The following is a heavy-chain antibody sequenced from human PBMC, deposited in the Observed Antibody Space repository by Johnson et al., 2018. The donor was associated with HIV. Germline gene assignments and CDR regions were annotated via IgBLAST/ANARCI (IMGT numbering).Heavy chain of an antibody. D-gene: IGHD3-10*01. J-gene: IGHJ3*02. CDR1: GFTFSNAW. CDR3: ARGVGAPYWCGQGAFDI. V-gene: IGHV3-15*01. CDR2: IKSKTDGGTT. Sequence: VQLVESGGGLVQPGGSLRLSCAASGFTFSNAWMSWVRQAPGKGLEWVGRIKSKTDGGTTDYAAPVKGRFTISRDDSKNTLYLQMNSLRAEDTAVYYCARGVGAPYWCGQGAFDIWGQGTMVTVSS.